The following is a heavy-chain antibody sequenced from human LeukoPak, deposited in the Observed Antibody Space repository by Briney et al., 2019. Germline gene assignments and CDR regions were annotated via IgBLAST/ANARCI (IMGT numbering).Heavy chain of an antibody. Sequence: GGSLRLSCAASGFTFSSYAMSWVRQAPGKGLEWVSAISGSGGSTYYADSVKGRFTISRDNSKNTLYLQMNSLRAEDTAVYYCAKHWGGMGYYDSSGYYGWFDPWGQGTLVTVSS. V-gene: IGHV3-23*01. J-gene: IGHJ5*02. CDR3: AKHWGGMGYYDSSGYYGWFDP. CDR2: ISGSGGST. CDR1: GFTFSSYA. D-gene: IGHD3-22*01.